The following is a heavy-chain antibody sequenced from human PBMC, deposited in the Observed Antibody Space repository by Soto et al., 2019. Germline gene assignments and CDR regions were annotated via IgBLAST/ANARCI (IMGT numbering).Heavy chain of an antibody. CDR2: INQDGREK. CDR3: ARDGEEAGLYFDY. D-gene: IGHD6-19*01. Sequence: PGGSLRLSCAASGFIFSSYWMNWARQAPGKGMEWVASINQDGREKYYVDSVKGRFTISRDNAKNSLYLQVNSLRAEDTAVYYCARDGEEAGLYFDYWGQGTLVTVSS. CDR1: GFIFSSYW. V-gene: IGHV3-7*01. J-gene: IGHJ4*02.